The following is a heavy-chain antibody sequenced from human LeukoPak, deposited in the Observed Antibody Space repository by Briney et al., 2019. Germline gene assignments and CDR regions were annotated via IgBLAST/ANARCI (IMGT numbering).Heavy chain of an antibody. V-gene: IGHV1-2*02. Sequence: ASVKVSCKTSGYTFTGYYIHLLRQAPGQGLEWMAWIDPNSGAANYAHKFQGRVTLTRDTSISTAYMEVSSLRSDDTAVYYCARELIDFHDHTNKGFFDSWGQGTLVTVSS. CDR3: ARELIDFHDHTNKGFFDS. CDR1: GYTFTGYY. J-gene: IGHJ4*02. D-gene: IGHD3/OR15-3a*01. CDR2: IDPNSGAA.